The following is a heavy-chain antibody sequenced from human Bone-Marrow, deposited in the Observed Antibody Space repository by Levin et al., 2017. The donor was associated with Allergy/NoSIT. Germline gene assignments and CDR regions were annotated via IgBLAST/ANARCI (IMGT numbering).Heavy chain of an antibody. CDR3: ASDAGITAAHDF. Sequence: SQTLSLTCTVSGGSIGSGGFYYWSWIRHHPGKGLEWIGNIYFSGITQYNPSLKSRVIISADTSKNQFSLTLSSVTAADTAVYYCASDAGITAAHDFWGQGTLVTVSS. V-gene: IGHV4-31*03. D-gene: IGHD6-13*01. CDR1: GGSIGSGGFYY. J-gene: IGHJ4*02. CDR2: IYFSGIT.